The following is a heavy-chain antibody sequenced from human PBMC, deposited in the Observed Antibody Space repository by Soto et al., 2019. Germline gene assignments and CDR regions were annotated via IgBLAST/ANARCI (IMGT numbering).Heavy chain of an antibody. D-gene: IGHD2-2*01. J-gene: IGHJ3*02. CDR3: AKDSPDIVVVPAAMDAFDI. V-gene: IGHV3-23*01. CDR2: ISGSGGST. Sequence: QPGGSLRLSCAASGFTFSSYAMSWVRQAPGKGLEWVSAISGSGGSTYYADSVKGRFTISRDNSKNTLYLQMNSLRAEDTAVYYCAKDSPDIVVVPAAMDAFDIWGQGTMVTVSS. CDR1: GFTFSSYA.